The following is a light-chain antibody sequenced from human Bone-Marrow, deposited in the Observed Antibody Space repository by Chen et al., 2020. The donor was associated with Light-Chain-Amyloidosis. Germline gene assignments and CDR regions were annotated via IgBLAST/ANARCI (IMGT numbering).Light chain of an antibody. Sequence: SYVLTPPSSVSVAPGPTATIACGGNNIGSTSVHRYQQPPGQAPLLVVYDDSDRPSGIPERLSGANSGNTATLIISGVEAGDEADYYCQVWERSSDRPVFGGGTKLTVL. V-gene: IGLV3-21*02. CDR1: NIGSTS. CDR2: DDS. J-gene: IGLJ3*02. CDR3: QVWERSSDRPV.